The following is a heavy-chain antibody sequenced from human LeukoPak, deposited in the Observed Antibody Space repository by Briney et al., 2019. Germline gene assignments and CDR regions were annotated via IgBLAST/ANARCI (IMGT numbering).Heavy chain of an antibody. Sequence: AGGSLRLSCAASGFTFSSYGMHWVRQAPGKGLEWVAVISYDGSNKYYADSVKGRFTISRDNSKNTLYLQMNSLRAEDTAVYYCAREVIGFDYWGQGTLVTVSS. J-gene: IGHJ4*02. CDR3: AREVIGFDY. V-gene: IGHV3-30*19. CDR2: ISYDGSNK. CDR1: GFTFSSYG.